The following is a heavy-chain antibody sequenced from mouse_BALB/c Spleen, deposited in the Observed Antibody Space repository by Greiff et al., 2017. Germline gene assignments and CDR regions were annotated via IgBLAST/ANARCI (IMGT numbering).Heavy chain of an antibody. CDR3: ARSGSSSGYFFAY. Sequence: EVQLQQSGPSLVKPSQTLSLTCSVTGDSITSGYWNWIRKFPGNKLEYMGYISYSGSTYYNPSLKSRISITRDTSKNQYYLQLNSVTTEDTATYYCARSGSSSGYFFAYWGQGTLVTVSA. V-gene: IGHV3-8*02. J-gene: IGHJ3*01. CDR1: GDSITSGY. CDR2: ISYSGST. D-gene: IGHD3-1*01.